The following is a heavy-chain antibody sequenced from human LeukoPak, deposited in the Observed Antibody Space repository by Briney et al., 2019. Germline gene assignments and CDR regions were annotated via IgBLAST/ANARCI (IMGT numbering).Heavy chain of an antibody. J-gene: IGHJ4*02. CDR3: ASWGGDYYDSSGYYWDY. D-gene: IGHD3-22*01. Sequence: GGSLRLSCAASGFTFSSYAMHWVRQAPGKGLEWVAVISYDGSNKYYADSVKGRFTISRDNSKNTVYLQMNSLRAEDTAVYYCASWGGDYYDSSGYYWDYWGQGTLVTVSS. V-gene: IGHV3-30-3*01. CDR1: GFTFSSYA. CDR2: ISYDGSNK.